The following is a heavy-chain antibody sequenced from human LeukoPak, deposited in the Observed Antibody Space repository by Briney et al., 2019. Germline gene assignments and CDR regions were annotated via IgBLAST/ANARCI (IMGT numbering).Heavy chain of an antibody. V-gene: IGHV1-8*01. D-gene: IGHD6-13*01. CDR3: ARVPRLAAAGTGWFDP. CDR2: MNPYSGNT. CDR1: GYAFSNFD. J-gene: IGHJ5*02. Sequence: ASVKVSCKASGYAFSNFDINWVRQATGQGLQWMGWMNPYSGNTGYSQKFQGRVTITADESTSTAYMELSSLRSEDTAVYYCARVPRLAAAGTGWFDPWGQGTLVTVSS.